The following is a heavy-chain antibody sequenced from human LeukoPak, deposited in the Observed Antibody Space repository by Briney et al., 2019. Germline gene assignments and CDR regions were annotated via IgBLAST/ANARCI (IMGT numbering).Heavy chain of an antibody. CDR1: GGTFSSYA. D-gene: IGHD3-22*01. Sequence: ASVKVSCKASGGTFSSYAISWVRQAPGQGLEWMGGIIPIFGTANYAQKFQGRVTITADKSTSTAYMELSSLRSDDTAVYYCARGHDSSGYIYWGQGTLVTVSS. CDR3: ARGHDSSGYIY. J-gene: IGHJ4*02. CDR2: IIPIFGTA. V-gene: IGHV1-69*06.